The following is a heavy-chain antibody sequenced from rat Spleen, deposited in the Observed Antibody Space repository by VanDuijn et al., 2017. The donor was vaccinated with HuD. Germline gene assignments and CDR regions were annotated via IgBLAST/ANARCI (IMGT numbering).Heavy chain of an antibody. CDR1: GFTFSSFP. Sequence: EVQLVESGGGLVQPGRSLKLSCAASGFTFSSFPMAWVRQAPKKGLEWVAYISTAGSNTFYRDSVKGRFTISRDNAKSTLYLQMGSLRSEDTATYYCATDGSRISRFAYWGQGTLVTVSS. J-gene: IGHJ3*01. CDR3: ATDGSRISRFAY. D-gene: IGHD2-7*01. CDR2: ISTAGSNT. V-gene: IGHV5-27*01.